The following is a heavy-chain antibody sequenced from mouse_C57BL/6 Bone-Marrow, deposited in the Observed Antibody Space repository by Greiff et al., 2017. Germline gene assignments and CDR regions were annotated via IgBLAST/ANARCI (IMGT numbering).Heavy chain of an antibody. J-gene: IGHJ3*01. CDR3: TTSGVYYSNYGFAY. Sequence: EVQLQQSGAELVRPGASVKLSCTASGFNIKDYYMHWVKQRPEQGLEWIGRIDPEDGDTEYAPKFQGKDTMTADTSSNTAYLQLSSLTSEDTAVYYCTTSGVYYSNYGFAYWGQGTLVTVSA. D-gene: IGHD2-5*01. CDR1: GFNIKDYY. V-gene: IGHV14-1*01. CDR2: IDPEDGDT.